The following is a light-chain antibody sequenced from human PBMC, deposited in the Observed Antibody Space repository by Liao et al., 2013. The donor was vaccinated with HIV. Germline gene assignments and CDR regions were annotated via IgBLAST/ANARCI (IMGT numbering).Light chain of an antibody. Sequence: ELTQPPSVSVSPGQTATITCSGDKVGDKYVSWYQRKPGHSPEVVIYQDSRRPSGIPERVSGSNSGNTATLTISRVEAGDEADYYCQVWDNSRGVFGTGTKVTVL. V-gene: IGLV3-1*01. CDR3: QVWDNSRGV. J-gene: IGLJ1*01. CDR2: QDS. CDR1: KVGDKY.